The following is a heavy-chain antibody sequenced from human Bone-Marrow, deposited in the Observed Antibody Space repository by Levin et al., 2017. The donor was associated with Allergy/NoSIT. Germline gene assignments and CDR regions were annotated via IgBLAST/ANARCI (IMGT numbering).Heavy chain of an antibody. J-gene: IGHJ3*02. CDR2: IHGDGSST. CDR3: ARGGYSSGVGAFDI. D-gene: IGHD6-19*01. Sequence: GGSLRLSCAASGFTFSSYWMHWVRQAPGEGLVWVSRIHGDGSSTSYADSVKGRFTISRDNAKNTLYLQMNSLRAADTAVYYCARGGYSSGVGAFDIWGQGTMVTVSS. CDR1: GFTFSSYW. V-gene: IGHV3-74*01.